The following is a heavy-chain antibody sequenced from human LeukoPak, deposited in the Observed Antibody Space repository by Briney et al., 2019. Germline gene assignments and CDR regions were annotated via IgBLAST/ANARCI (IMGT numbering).Heavy chain of an antibody. D-gene: IGHD2-15*01. Sequence: GGSLRLSCAASGLTFSSYGMHWVRQAPGKGLEWVAVISYDGSNKYYADSVKGRFTISRDNSKHTLYLQMNSLRAEDTAVYYCAKDWAAFDYWGQGTLVTVSS. CDR1: GLTFSSYG. CDR3: AKDWAAFDY. V-gene: IGHV3-30*18. J-gene: IGHJ4*02. CDR2: ISYDGSNK.